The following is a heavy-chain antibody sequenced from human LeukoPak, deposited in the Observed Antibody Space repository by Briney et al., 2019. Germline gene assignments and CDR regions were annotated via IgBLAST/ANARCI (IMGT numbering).Heavy chain of an antibody. Sequence: AGSLRRSCAASGFTVSSKCMGWGRQAQGNGREWFSIIYSGISTYYADSVKGRFTISRENSKNTLYLQMNSPRAADTAVYYCAPALGPGTTDYWGQGTPVTVSS. CDR1: GFTVSSKC. CDR3: APALGPGTTDY. V-gene: IGHV3-66*01. D-gene: IGHD1-1*01. J-gene: IGHJ4*02. CDR2: IYSGIST.